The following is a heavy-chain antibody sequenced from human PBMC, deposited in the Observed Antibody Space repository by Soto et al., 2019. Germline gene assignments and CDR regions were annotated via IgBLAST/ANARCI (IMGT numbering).Heavy chain of an antibody. Sequence: EVQLLESGGDLVQPGGSLKLSCATSGFSFSSYAMTWVRQAAGKGLEWVAGITGTGSSDFYGDSVRGRFTISRDKSKTTLYLEMHSLRLDDPVVYYCAKHASPTGTWGPSYEYGFHVWGPGTTVTVS. V-gene: IGHV3-23*01. CDR2: ITGTGSSD. J-gene: IGHJ6*02. CDR1: GFSFSSYA. D-gene: IGHD1-1*01. CDR3: AKHASPTGTWGPSYEYGFHV.